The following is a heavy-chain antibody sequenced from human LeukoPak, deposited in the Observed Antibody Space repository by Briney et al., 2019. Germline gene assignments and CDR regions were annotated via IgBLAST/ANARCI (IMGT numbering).Heavy chain of an antibody. D-gene: IGHD6-13*01. CDR2: IRYDGSNK. V-gene: IGHV3-30*02. Sequence: GGSLRLSCAASGFTFSSYGMHWVRQAPGKGLEWVAFIRYDGSNKYYADSVKGRFTISRDNSKNTLYLQVNSLRAEDTAVYYCAKDFSGYSSSWPERFDYWGQGTLVTVSS. J-gene: IGHJ4*02. CDR3: AKDFSGYSSSWPERFDY. CDR1: GFTFSSYG.